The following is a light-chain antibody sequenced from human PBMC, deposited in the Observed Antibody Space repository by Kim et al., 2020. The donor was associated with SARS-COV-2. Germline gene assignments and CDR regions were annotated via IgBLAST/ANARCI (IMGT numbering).Light chain of an antibody. J-gene: IGLJ3*02. CDR2: KDS. Sequence: SVSPGQTDRITCSGGVLAKKYARWFQQKPGQAPVLVIYKDSERPSGIPERFSGSSSGTTVTLTISGAQVEDEADYYCYSAADNNWVFGGGTKLTVL. CDR1: VLAKKY. CDR3: YSAADNNWV. V-gene: IGLV3-27*01.